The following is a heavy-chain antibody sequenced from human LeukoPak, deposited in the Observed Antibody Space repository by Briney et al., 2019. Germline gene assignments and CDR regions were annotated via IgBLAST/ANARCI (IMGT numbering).Heavy chain of an antibody. J-gene: IGHJ4*02. CDR2: IIGGGGST. V-gene: IGHV3-23*01. Sequence: GGSLRLSCAASGFTVSSNEMSWVRQAPGKGLEWVSGIIGGGGSTYYADSVKGRFTISGDNSRNTLFLQMNSLRAEDTAVYYCAHGAMYQLDYWGQGTLVTVSS. CDR1: GFTVSSNE. CDR3: AHGAMYQLDY. D-gene: IGHD2-2*01.